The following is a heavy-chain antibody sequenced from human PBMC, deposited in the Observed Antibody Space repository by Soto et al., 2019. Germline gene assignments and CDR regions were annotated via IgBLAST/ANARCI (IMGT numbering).Heavy chain of an antibody. CDR3: ARVKVGVTGTYYYYYYMDV. D-gene: IGHD1-20*01. CDR1: SGSISSSNW. V-gene: IGHV4-4*02. Sequence: ASETLSLTCAVSSGSISSSNWWSWVRQPPGKGLEWIGEIYHSGSTNYNPSLKSRVTISVDKSKNQFSLKLSSVTAADTAVYYCARVKVGVTGTYYYYYYMDVWGKGTTVT. CDR2: IYHSGST. J-gene: IGHJ6*03.